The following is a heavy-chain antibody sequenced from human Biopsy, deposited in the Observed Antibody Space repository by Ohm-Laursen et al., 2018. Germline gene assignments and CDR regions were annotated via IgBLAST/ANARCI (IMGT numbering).Heavy chain of an antibody. CDR1: GDSVTKYY. CDR3: ARDSGILNYGNFKYYHYYGMDV. CDR2: IYYSVMT. V-gene: IGHV4-59*02. Sequence: SDTLSLTCSVSGDSVTKYYWSWIRQPPGKGLEWIGHIYYSVMTNYNPSLQSRVYISVDTSRNQVSLTLRSVTAADTAVYYCARDSGILNYGNFKYYHYYGMDVWGQGTKVTVSS. J-gene: IGHJ6*02. D-gene: IGHD4-11*01.